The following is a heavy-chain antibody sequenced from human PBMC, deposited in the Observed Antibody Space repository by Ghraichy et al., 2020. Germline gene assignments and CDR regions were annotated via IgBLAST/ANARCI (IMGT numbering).Heavy chain of an antibody. CDR1: GFTFGDYG. D-gene: IGHD3-16*01. CDR3: TRGSTDYGWFSDN. CDR2: IRSKAHSGTT. J-gene: IGHJ4*02. V-gene: IGHV3-49*03. Sequence: GGSLRLSCTGSGFTFGDYGMSWIRQAPGKGREGLSFIRSKAHSGTTEYAASVRDRFTISRDDSKSIAYLQMNNLKAEDTAVYYCTRGSTDYGWFSDNWGQGTLVTVSS.